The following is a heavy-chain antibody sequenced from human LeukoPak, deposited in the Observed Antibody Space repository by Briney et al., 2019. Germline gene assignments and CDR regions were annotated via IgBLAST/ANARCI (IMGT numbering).Heavy chain of an antibody. CDR1: GFTFSNFG. V-gene: IGHV3-30*02. Sequence: GGSLRLSCAASGFTFSNFGMHWVRQAPGEVLEWVAFTRYDGSKKYYADSVKGRFTISRDNSENTLYLQMNSLRAEDTAVYYCAKDFWVTSASPYWGQGTLVTVSS. CDR3: AKDFWVTSASPY. J-gene: IGHJ4*02. D-gene: IGHD3-10*01. CDR2: TRYDGSKK.